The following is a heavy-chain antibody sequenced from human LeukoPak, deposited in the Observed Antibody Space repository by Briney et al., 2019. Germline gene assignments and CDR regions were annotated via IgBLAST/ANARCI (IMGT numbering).Heavy chain of an antibody. Sequence: GGSLRLSCAASGFTFTTFWMNWVRQAPGEGLVWVSLINTDGRTTTYADSVKGRFTISRDNAKNTLYLQMNSLRAEDTAVYYCARDKDSSSSFDYWGQGTLVTVSS. CDR3: ARDKDSSSSFDY. J-gene: IGHJ4*02. CDR2: INTDGRTT. CDR1: GFTFTTFW. D-gene: IGHD6-6*01. V-gene: IGHV3-74*01.